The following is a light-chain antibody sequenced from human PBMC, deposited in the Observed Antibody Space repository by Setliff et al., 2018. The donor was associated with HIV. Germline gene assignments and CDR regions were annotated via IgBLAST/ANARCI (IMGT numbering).Light chain of an antibody. J-gene: IGLJ3*02. CDR3: TSYSTSTIPV. V-gene: IGLV2-23*02. CDR1: NSDVGSYNF. CDR2: EVT. Sequence: QSALTQPASMSGSPGQSITISCTGTNSDVGSYNFVSWYQHHPGKVPKLIIFEVTQRPSGVSTRFSGSKSGNTASLTISGLQAEDEADYYCTSYSTSTIPVFGGGTKVTVL.